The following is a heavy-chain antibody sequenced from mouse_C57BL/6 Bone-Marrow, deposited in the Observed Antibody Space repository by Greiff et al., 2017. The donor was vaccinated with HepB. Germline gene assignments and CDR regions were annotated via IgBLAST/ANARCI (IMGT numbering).Heavy chain of an antibody. V-gene: IGHV14-4*01. CDR2: IDPEDGDT. Sequence: VQLQQSGAELVRPGASVKLSCPASGFNFKDDYMPWVKQRPEQGLEWIGWIDPEDGDTEYASKFKGKATITADTSTNTAYLHLSSLTSEDTAVYYGTTDGYDYFAYWGRGTGVTVSA. CDR1: GFNFKDDY. D-gene: IGHD2-4*01. CDR3: TTDGYDYFAY. J-gene: IGHJ3*01.